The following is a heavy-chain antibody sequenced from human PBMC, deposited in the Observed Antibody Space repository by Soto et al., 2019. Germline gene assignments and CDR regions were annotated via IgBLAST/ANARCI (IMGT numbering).Heavy chain of an antibody. V-gene: IGHV4-39*01. Sequence: PSETLSLTCTVSGGPISSSSYYWGWIRQPPGKGLEWIGSIYYSGSTYYNPSLKSRVTISVDTSKNQFSLKLSSVTAAHTAVYYCARAPIIHNEGGKQLIPGDAFDIWGQGKMVTVS. D-gene: IGHD6-13*01. CDR1: GGPISSSSYY. CDR3: ARAPIIHNEGGKQLIPGDAFDI. J-gene: IGHJ3*02. CDR2: IYYSGST.